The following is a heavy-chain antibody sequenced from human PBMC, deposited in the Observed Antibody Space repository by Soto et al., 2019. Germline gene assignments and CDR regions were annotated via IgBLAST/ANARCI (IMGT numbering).Heavy chain of an antibody. Sequence: GESLKISCKSSGYSLATYWITWVRQMPGKGLEWMGRIDPSDSYINYSPSFQGRVTISADKSLNTAYLQWSSLEASDTAMYYCARLGACSGGSCFSRYYYHGMDVWGQGTTVTVSS. CDR3: ARLGACSGGSCFSRYYYHGMDV. J-gene: IGHJ6*02. CDR1: GYSLATYW. CDR2: IDPSDSYI. D-gene: IGHD2-15*01. V-gene: IGHV5-10-1*01.